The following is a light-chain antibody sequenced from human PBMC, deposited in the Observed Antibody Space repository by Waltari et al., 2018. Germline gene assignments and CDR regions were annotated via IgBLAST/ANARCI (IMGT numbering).Light chain of an antibody. CDR1: HSVKTN. CDR3: QQYNNWPTWT. J-gene: IGKJ1*01. Sequence: EVVMTQSPATLSVSPGERATLSCRASHSVKTNLAWYQQKPGQAPGLVIFDASTRAPGITARFSGNGSRIEFTLTISSMQPEDSAVYYCQQYNNWPTWTFGQGAKVEIK. CDR2: DAS. V-gene: IGKV3-15*01.